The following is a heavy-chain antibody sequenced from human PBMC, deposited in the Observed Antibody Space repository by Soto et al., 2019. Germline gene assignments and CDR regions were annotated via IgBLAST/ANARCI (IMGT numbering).Heavy chain of an antibody. CDR1: GGSISSGGYY. D-gene: IGHD3-10*01. CDR3: AREDGSGSY. CDR2: IYYTGST. V-gene: IGHV4-31*03. Sequence: PSETLSLTCTVSGGSISSGGYYWSWVRQHPGKGLEWIGYIYYTGSTYYNPSLKSRVTISVDTSKNQFSLKLSSVTAADTAVYYCAREDGSGSYWGQGTLVTVSS. J-gene: IGHJ4*02.